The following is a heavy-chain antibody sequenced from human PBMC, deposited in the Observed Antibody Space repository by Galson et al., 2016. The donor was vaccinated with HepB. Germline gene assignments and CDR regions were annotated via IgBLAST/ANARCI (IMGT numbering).Heavy chain of an antibody. CDR2: IYPNDYDT. D-gene: IGHD5-24*01. CDR3: ARPKFENQMAEGYDL. V-gene: IGHV5-51*01. CDR1: GYSFDDYW. Sequence: QSGAEVKKPGESLKISCKGSGYSFDDYWIGWVRQMPGKGLEWMGIIYPNDYDTRYSRSFQGQVTISADRSISTAYLQWSSLKASDTAMYYCARPKFENQMAEGYDLWGRGTLVTVSS. J-gene: IGHJ5*02.